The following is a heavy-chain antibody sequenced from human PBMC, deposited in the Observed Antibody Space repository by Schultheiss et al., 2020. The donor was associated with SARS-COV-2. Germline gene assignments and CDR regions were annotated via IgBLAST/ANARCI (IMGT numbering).Heavy chain of an antibody. Sequence: SQTLSLTCTVSGGSISSGGYYWSWIRQHPGKGLEWFGYIYYSGSTYYNPSLKSRVTISVDTSKNQFSLKLSSVTAADTAVYYCAREGVVVITTEPPTCLDYWGQGTLVTVSS. CDR3: AREGVVVITTEPPTCLDY. J-gene: IGHJ4*02. D-gene: IGHD3-22*01. CDR1: GGSISSGGYY. V-gene: IGHV4-31*03. CDR2: IYYSGST.